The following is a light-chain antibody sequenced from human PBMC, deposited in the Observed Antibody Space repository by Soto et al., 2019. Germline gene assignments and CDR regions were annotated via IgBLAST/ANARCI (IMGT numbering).Light chain of an antibody. J-gene: IGKJ2*01. V-gene: IGKV1-39*01. CDR2: ASS. CDR1: QSIVSY. Sequence: DIQMTQSPSSLSASVGDRVTITCRSSQSIVSYLNWYQQKPGKATKLLIYASSSLQSGVPSRFSGSGSATDFTLNLSSLQPEDVATYYCQQSYSTPRTFGQGTKPEIK. CDR3: QQSYSTPRT.